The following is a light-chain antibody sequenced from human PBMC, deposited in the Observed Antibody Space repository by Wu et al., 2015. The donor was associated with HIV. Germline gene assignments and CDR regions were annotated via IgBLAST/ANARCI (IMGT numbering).Light chain of an antibody. Sequence: IVMTQSPATLSVSPGERATLSCRASQSISNYLAWYQHKPGQAPRLLIYDASNRATGIPARFSGSGYGTVFTLTISSLQPEDFATYSCQQLNSFPLTFGGGTKVEIK. CDR2: DAS. J-gene: IGKJ4*01. CDR3: QQLNSFPLT. CDR1: QSISNY. V-gene: IGKV3D-15*01.